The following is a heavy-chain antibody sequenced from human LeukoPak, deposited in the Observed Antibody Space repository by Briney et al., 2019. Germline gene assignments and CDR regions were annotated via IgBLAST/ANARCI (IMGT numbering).Heavy chain of an antibody. V-gene: IGHV4-34*01. Sequence: PSETLSLTCAVYGGSFSGYYWSWIRQPPGKGLEWIGEINHSRSTNYNPSLKSRVTISVDTSKNQFSLKLSSVTAADTAVYYCASRFSGYYPYYFDYWGQGTLVTVSS. CDR1: GGSFSGYY. CDR3: ASRFSGYYPYYFDY. D-gene: IGHD3-22*01. J-gene: IGHJ4*02. CDR2: INHSRST.